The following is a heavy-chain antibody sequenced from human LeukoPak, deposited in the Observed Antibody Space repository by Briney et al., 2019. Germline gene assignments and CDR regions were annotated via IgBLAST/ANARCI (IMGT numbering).Heavy chain of an antibody. D-gene: IGHD3-10*01. J-gene: IGHJ4*02. CDR1: GYTFSSYG. Sequence: ASVKVSCKAFGYTFSSYGMSWVRQAPGQGLEWMGWISAYNGNTNYAQKVQGRVTMTTDTSTNTGYMELRSLRFDDTAVYFCARAGFTIVRGAMEFWGQGTLVTVSS. CDR2: ISAYNGNT. V-gene: IGHV1-18*01. CDR3: ARAGFTIVRGAMEF.